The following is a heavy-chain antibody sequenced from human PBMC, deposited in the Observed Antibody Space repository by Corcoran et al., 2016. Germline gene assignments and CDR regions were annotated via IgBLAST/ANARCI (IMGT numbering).Heavy chain of an antibody. CDR3: ARRDYDYIWGSYLN. Sequence: QLQLQESGPGLVKPSETLSLTCTVSGGSINISSYYWGWIRQPPGKGLEWIGRIYYSGSTYYNPSLKSRVTISVDTSKNQFSLKLSSVTAADTAVYYCARRDYDYIWGSYLNWGQGTLVTVSS. D-gene: IGHD3-16*01. CDR2: IYYSGST. CDR1: GGSINISSYY. J-gene: IGHJ4*02. V-gene: IGHV4-39*01.